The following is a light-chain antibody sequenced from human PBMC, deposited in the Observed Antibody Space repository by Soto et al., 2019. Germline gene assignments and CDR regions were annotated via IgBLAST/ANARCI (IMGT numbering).Light chain of an antibody. V-gene: IGLV2-14*01. CDR3: RSYTSATTYV. CDR1: SSDVGAYNY. Sequence: QSVLTQPASVSGSPGQSITISCTGTSSDVGAYNYDSWYQQYPGEAPKVIIYDVSHRPAGVSNRFSGSKSGNTASLTISGLQTQDEADYYCRSYTSATTYVFGPGTKVTVL. CDR2: DVS. J-gene: IGLJ1*01.